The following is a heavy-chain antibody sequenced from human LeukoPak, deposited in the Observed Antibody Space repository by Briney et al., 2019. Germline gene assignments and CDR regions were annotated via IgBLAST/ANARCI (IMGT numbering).Heavy chain of an antibody. Sequence: ASVKVSCKASGYTFTGYYMHWVRQAPGQGLEWMGWINPNSGGTNYAQKFQGRVTMTTDTSTSTAYMELRSLRSDDTAVYYCARLAQHRYYYDSSDYQYYFDFWGQGTLVTVSS. CDR3: ARLAQHRYYYDSSDYQYYFDF. D-gene: IGHD3-22*01. CDR1: GYTFTGYY. CDR2: INPNSGGT. J-gene: IGHJ4*02. V-gene: IGHV1-2*02.